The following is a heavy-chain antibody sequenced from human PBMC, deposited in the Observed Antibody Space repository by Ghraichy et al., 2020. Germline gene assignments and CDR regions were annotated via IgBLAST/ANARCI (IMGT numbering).Heavy chain of an antibody. Sequence: ASVKVSCKASGYTFTSYDINWVRQATGQGLEWMGWMNPNSGNTGYAQKFQGRVTMTRNTSISAAYMELSSLRSEDTAVYYCARGRYSSSWNAYYGMDVWGQGTTVTVSS. D-gene: IGHD6-13*01. CDR1: GYTFTSYD. V-gene: IGHV1-8*01. CDR2: MNPNSGNT. CDR3: ARGRYSSSWNAYYGMDV. J-gene: IGHJ6*02.